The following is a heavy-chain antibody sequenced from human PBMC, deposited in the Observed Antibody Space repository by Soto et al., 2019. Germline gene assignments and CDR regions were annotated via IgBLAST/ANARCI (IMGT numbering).Heavy chain of an antibody. CDR3: ASGGSSGYYYGTWFDP. CDR1: GYTFTVYY. J-gene: IGHJ5*02. D-gene: IGHD3-22*01. CDR2: INPNSGGT. Sequence: VSCKGSGYTFTVYYMHWVRQAPGQGLEWMGWINPNSGGTNYAQKFQGRVTMTRDTSISTAYMELSRLRSDDTAVYYCASGGSSGYYYGTWFDPWGQGTLVTVSS. V-gene: IGHV1-2*02.